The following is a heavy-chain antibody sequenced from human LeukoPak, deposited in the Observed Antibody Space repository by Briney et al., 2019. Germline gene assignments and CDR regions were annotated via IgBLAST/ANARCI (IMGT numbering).Heavy chain of an antibody. CDR3: ASSNSYCSGGSCYSNEYFDY. CDR2: IYYSGST. Sequence: PSEALSLTCTVSGGSISSYYWSWIRQHPGKGLEWIGYIYYSGSTYYNPSLKSRVTISVDTSKNQFSLKLSSVTAADTAVYYCASSNSYCSGGSCYSNEYFDYWGQGTLVTVSS. CDR1: GGSISSYY. V-gene: IGHV4-59*06. J-gene: IGHJ4*02. D-gene: IGHD2-15*01.